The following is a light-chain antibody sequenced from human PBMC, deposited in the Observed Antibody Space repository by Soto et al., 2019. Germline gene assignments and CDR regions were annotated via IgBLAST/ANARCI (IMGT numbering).Light chain of an antibody. J-gene: IGLJ1*01. CDR1: SSDVGGYDY. CDR3: SSYTISNTFV. Sequence: QSALAQPASVSGSPGQSITISCTGTSSDVGGYDYVSWYQQHPGKAPKLIIYEVSNRPSRVSNRFSGSKSGNTASLTSSGLQAEDEAAYYCSSYTISNTFVFGTGTKVTVL. CDR2: EVS. V-gene: IGLV2-14*01.